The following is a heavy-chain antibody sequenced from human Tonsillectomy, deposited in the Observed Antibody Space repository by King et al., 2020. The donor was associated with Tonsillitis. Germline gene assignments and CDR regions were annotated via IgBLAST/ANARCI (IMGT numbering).Heavy chain of an antibody. V-gene: IGHV3-23*04. CDR3: AKDVAVAGGVLYFDY. CDR1: GFTFSSYA. CDR2: VSGSGGST. Sequence: VQLVESGGGLVQPGGSLRLSCAASGFTFSSYAMSWVRQAPGKGLEWVSAVSGSGGSTYDADSVKGRFTISSDNSKNTLHLQMNSLRAEDTAVYYCAKDVAVAGGVLYFDYWGQGTLVTVSS. J-gene: IGHJ4*02. D-gene: IGHD6-19*01.